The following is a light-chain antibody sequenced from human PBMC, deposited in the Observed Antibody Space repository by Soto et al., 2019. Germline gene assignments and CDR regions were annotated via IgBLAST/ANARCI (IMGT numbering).Light chain of an antibody. V-gene: IGKV3-15*01. CDR2: GAS. J-gene: IGKJ5*01. CDR3: QQYNSWRLIT. Sequence: IEMTQSPATLSVSPGERATLSCRASQSVSRNLGWYQQKPGQAPRLLIYGASTRATGIPARFSGSGSGAEFTLTISSLQSEDFAVYYCQQYNSWRLITFGQGTRLEIK. CDR1: QSVSRN.